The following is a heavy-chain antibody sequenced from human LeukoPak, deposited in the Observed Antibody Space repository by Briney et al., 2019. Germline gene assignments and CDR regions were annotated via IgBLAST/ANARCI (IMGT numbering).Heavy chain of an antibody. D-gene: IGHD6-19*01. Sequence: PSETLSLTCAVSGYSITSGYYWGWIRQPPGKGLEWIVSIYHSGSTYYNPSLKSRVTISVDTSKNQVSLKLSSVTAADTAVYYCARGAVVPLDYWGEGTLVSVPS. V-gene: IGHV4-38-2*01. J-gene: IGHJ4*02. CDR1: GYSITSGYY. CDR3: ARGAVVPLDY. CDR2: IYHSGST.